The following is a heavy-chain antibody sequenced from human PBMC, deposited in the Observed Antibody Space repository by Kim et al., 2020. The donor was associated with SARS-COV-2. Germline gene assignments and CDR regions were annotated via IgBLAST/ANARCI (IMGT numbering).Heavy chain of an antibody. Sequence: GGSLRLSCVASGFSFSSYTMNWFRQAPGKGLEWVSYISKSSSTRHYGDSVRGRFTVSRDNAKNSLYLQMNSLRVEDTGVYYCASTNEQFYYEKSESGYYAAWDWGQGTLVTVSS. J-gene: IGHJ4*02. CDR1: GFSFSSYT. CDR3: ASTNEQFYYEKSESGYYAAWD. V-gene: IGHV3-48*01. D-gene: IGHD3-3*01. CDR2: ISKSSSTR.